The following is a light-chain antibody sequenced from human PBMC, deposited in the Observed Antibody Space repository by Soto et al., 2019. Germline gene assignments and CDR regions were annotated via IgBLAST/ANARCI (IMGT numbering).Light chain of an antibody. CDR2: VAS. J-gene: IGKJ1*01. Sequence: IQMTQSPSSLSASVGDRVTITCRASHGISNYLAWYQQQPGKVTKLLIYVASTLQSGVPSRFSCSGSGTDFTLTTSSLHPEDVATYYCQKYNSAPWPFGQGPMVELQ. CDR1: HGISNY. V-gene: IGKV1-27*01. CDR3: QKYNSAPWP.